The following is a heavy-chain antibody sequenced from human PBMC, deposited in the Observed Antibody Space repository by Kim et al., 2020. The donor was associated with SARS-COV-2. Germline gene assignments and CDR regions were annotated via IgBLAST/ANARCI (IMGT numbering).Heavy chain of an antibody. Sequence: GGSLRLSCAASGFTFSSYAMSWVRQAPGKGLEWVSAISGSGGSTYYADSVKGRFTISRDNSKNTLYLQMNSLRAEDTAVYYCATPRGGLYYDYVWGSYLPRDYWGQGTLVTVSS. CDR2: ISGSGGST. CDR3: ATPRGGLYYDYVWGSYLPRDY. V-gene: IGHV3-23*01. D-gene: IGHD3-16*02. J-gene: IGHJ4*02. CDR1: GFTFSSYA.